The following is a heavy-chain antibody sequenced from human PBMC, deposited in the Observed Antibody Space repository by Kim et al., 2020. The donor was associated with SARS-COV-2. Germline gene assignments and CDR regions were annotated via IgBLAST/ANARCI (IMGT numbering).Heavy chain of an antibody. D-gene: IGHD2-8*01. CDR3: AREGLKVHYYYYGMDV. Sequence: GGSLRLSCAASGFTFSSYSMNWVRQAPGKGLEWVSYISSSSSTIYYADSVKGRFTISRDNAKNSLYLQMNSLRDEDTAVYYCAREGLKVHYYYYGMDVWGQGTTVTVSS. CDR2: ISSSSSTI. J-gene: IGHJ6*02. CDR1: GFTFSSYS. V-gene: IGHV3-48*02.